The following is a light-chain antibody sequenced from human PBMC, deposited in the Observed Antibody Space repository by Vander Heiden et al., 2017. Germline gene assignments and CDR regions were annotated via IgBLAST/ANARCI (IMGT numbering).Light chain of an antibody. Sequence: EIVLTQSPDTLSLSPGERATLSCRSSQSLRISYLAWYQQKPGQAPRLRVFGASLRATAIPDRFSASGSGTYFTLTISRLEPEEFAVYYCQQSSVSPLTFGGGTKVEFK. CDR3: QQSSVSPLT. V-gene: IGKV3-20*01. CDR2: GAS. CDR1: QSLRISY. J-gene: IGKJ4*01.